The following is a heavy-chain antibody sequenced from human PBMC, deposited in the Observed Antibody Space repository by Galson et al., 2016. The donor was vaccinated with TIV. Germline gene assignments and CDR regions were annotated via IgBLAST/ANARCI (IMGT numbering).Heavy chain of an antibody. V-gene: IGHV1-69*13. CDR2: IIGMFGTT. CDR3: AGAPGYIDSSGDYDN. J-gene: IGHJ4*02. CDR1: GGTFSSFA. Sequence: SVKVSCKASGGTFSSFAVSWVRQAPGQGLEWMGRIIGMFGTTKYAQKFQGRVTITADEFTSTAFMELSSLRSEDTAVYYCAGAPGYIDSSGDYDNWGQGTLVTVSS. D-gene: IGHD3-22*01.